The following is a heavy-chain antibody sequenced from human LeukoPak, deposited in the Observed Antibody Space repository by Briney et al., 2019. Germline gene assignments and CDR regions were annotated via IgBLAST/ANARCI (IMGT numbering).Heavy chain of an antibody. Sequence: ASVKVSCKASGYSFSGYYIHWVRQAPGQGLEWMGWINPNSGGRNYAQKFQGRVTMTRDTSISTAYMELSRLRSDDTAVYYCARDTIPLYYFDSSGYYFHPDYWGQGTQVTVSS. V-gene: IGHV1-2*02. D-gene: IGHD3-22*01. CDR2: INPNSGGR. CDR1: GYSFSGYY. CDR3: ARDTIPLYYFDSSGYYFHPDY. J-gene: IGHJ4*02.